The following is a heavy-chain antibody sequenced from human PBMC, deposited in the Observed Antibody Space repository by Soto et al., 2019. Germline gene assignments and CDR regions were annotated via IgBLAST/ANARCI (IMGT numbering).Heavy chain of an antibody. Sequence: PSETLSLTCTVSGGSISSGGYYWSWIRQHPGKGLEWIGYIYYSGSTYYNPSLKSRVTISVDTSKNQFSLKLGSVTAADTAVYYCARAKYFDSKAWDYWGQGTLVTVSS. CDR2: IYYSGST. CDR3: ARAKYFDSKAWDY. CDR1: GGSISSGGYY. V-gene: IGHV4-31*03. D-gene: IGHD3-9*01. J-gene: IGHJ4*02.